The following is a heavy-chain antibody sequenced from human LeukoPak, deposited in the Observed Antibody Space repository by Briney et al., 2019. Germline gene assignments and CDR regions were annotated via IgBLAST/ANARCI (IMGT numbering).Heavy chain of an antibody. D-gene: IGHD1-26*01. Sequence: GGSLRLSCVASGFTFTNAWMSWVRQAPGKGLEWVSTISGGGGSTYYADSVKGRFTISRDNSINTLYLQMNSLRAEDTAVYYCASGGSGSYYTYWGQGTLVTVSS. J-gene: IGHJ4*02. CDR1: GFTFTNAW. CDR2: ISGGGGST. CDR3: ASGGSGSYYTY. V-gene: IGHV3-23*01.